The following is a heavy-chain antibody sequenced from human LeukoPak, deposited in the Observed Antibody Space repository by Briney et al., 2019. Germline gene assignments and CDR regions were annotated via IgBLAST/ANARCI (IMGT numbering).Heavy chain of an antibody. J-gene: IGHJ4*02. D-gene: IGHD6-19*01. Sequence: PSETLSLTCTVSGGSLSSYYWSWIRQPPGKGLEWIGYIYYSGSTNYNPSLKSRVTISVDTSKNQFSLKLSSVTAADTPVYYCARSVADPTFDYWGQGTLVTVSS. V-gene: IGHV4-59*01. CDR1: GGSLSSYY. CDR3: ARSVADPTFDY. CDR2: IYYSGST.